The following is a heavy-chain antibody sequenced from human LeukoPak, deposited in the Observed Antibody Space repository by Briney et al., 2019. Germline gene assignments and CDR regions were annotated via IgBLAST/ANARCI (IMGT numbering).Heavy chain of an antibody. D-gene: IGHD6-19*01. CDR1: GFTFSSYA. Sequence: PGESLRLSCAASGFTFSSYAMSWVRQAPGKGLEWVSAISGSGGSTYYADSVKGRFTISRDNSKNTLYLQMNSLRAEDTAVYYCAKGGGWSPAVLFDYWGQGTLVTVSS. J-gene: IGHJ4*02. CDR2: ISGSGGST. V-gene: IGHV3-23*01. CDR3: AKGGGWSPAVLFDY.